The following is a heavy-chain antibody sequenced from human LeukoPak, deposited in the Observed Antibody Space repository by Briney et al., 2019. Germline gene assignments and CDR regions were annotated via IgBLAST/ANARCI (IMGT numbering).Heavy chain of an antibody. Sequence: SETLSFTCTVSAVSISSYCWSWIRQPPGQGLEWIGNIYYSGSNNYNHSLNSRATIAVDSSKNPFSLKLSSVTAAETAVYYCARGDPRYSSGLYYWGQGTLVTVSS. V-gene: IGHV4-59*01. CDR2: IYYSGSN. J-gene: IGHJ4*02. CDR3: ARGDPRYSSGLYY. CDR1: AVSISSYC. D-gene: IGHD6-19*01.